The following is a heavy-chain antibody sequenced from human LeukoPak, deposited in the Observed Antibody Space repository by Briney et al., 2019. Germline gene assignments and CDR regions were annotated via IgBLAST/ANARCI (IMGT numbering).Heavy chain of an antibody. Sequence: GGSLRLSCAASGFTFSSYAMSWARQAPGKGLEWVSAISGSGGGTYYADSVKGRFTISRDNSKNTLYLQMNSLRAEDTAVYCCAKDLGASGTASYFDYWGQGTLVTVSS. D-gene: IGHD6-19*01. CDR1: GFTFSSYA. CDR3: AKDLGASGTASYFDY. CDR2: ISGSGGGT. J-gene: IGHJ4*02. V-gene: IGHV3-23*01.